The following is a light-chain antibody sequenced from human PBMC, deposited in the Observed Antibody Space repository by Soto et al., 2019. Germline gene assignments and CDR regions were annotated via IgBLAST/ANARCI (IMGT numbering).Light chain of an antibody. CDR3: SSFSSSSTPYV. CDR2: EVN. CDR1: STDVGGYKY. Sequence: LTQPASVSGSPGQSITISCTGTSTDVGGYKYVSWYQQHPGTAPKLMIFEVNGRPSGVSDRFSGSKSGNTASLTISGLQPEDEADYYCSSFSSSSTPYVFGTGTKATVL. J-gene: IGLJ1*01. V-gene: IGLV2-14*01.